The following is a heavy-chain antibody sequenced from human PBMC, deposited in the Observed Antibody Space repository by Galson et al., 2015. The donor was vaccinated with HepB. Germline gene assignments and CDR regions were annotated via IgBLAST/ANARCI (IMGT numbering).Heavy chain of an antibody. J-gene: IGHJ3*01. D-gene: IGHD4-11*01. CDR3: TRFPHDYSSAFDV. Sequence: SLRLSCAASGFTFSTSWVHWVRQAPGKGLVWVSRINGDGSSTSYADSVKGRFTISRDNAKNTLYLQMNGLTAEDTAVYYCTRFPHDYSSAFDVWGQGTLVTVSS. CDR2: INGDGSST. CDR1: GFTFSTSW. V-gene: IGHV3-74*01.